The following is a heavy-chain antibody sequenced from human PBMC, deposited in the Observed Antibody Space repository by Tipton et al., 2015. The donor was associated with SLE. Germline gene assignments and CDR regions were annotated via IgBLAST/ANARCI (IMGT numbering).Heavy chain of an antibody. J-gene: IGHJ3*02. CDR1: GFTFDDYA. D-gene: IGHD1-26*01. V-gene: IGHV3-9*01. Sequence: SLRLSCAASGFTFDDYAMHWVRQAPGKGLEWVSGISWNSGSIGYADSVKGRFTISRDNAKNSLYLQMNSLRAEDTAVYYCARDQYSGSYQRDAFDIWGQGTMVTVSS. CDR3: ARDQYSGSYQRDAFDI. CDR2: ISWNSGSI.